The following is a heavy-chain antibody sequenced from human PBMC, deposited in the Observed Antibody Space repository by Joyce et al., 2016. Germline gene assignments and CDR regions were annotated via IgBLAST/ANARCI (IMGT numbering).Heavy chain of an antibody. V-gene: IGHV1-3*04. J-gene: IGHJ6*03. CDR1: GYSFTNFG. CDR3: ARARGSMIHGVTHYYYYMDV. Sequence: QVQLVQSGAEVRKPGASVKVSCKASGYSFTNFGINWVRQAPGQRFEWMGWINTGTGYTELSETFQGRVSITRDTSARTTYVELSSLRAEDTAVYYCARARGSMIHGVTHYYYYMDVWGTGTTVTVSS. CDR2: INTGTGYT. D-gene: IGHD3-16*01.